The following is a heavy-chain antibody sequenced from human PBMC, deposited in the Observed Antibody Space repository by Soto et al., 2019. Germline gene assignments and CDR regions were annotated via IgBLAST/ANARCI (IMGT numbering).Heavy chain of an antibody. V-gene: IGHV2-5*02. CDR2: IYWDDDT. J-gene: IGHJ3*01. CDR3: AHAFGGTSWPNDAFDV. Sequence: QITLKESGPTLVKPTQTLTLTCIFSGFSFSADGVGVGWIRQPPGKALEWLALIYWDDDTRYRPSLKSRLTITKDSSKKQVVLTMTNMDPLDTATYYCAHAFGGTSWPNDAFDVWGQGTVVTVSS. D-gene: IGHD3-3*02. CDR1: GFSFSADGVG.